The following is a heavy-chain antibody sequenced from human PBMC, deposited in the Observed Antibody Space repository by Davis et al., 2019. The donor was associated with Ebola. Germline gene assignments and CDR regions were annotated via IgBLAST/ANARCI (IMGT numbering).Heavy chain of an antibody. CDR3: ATSTMVRGVSLDYGMDV. CDR2: IYPGDSDT. Sequence: GESLKISCKGSGYSFTSYWIGWVRQLPGKGLEWMGIIYPGDSDTSYSPSFQGQVTISADKSISTAYLQWSSLKASDTAMYYWATSTMVRGVSLDYGMDVWGQGTTVTVSS. CDR1: GYSFTSYW. J-gene: IGHJ6*02. D-gene: IGHD3-10*01. V-gene: IGHV5-51*01.